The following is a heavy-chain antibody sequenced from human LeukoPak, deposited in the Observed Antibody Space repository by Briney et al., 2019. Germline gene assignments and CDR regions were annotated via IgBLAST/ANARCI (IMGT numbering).Heavy chain of an antibody. D-gene: IGHD6-13*01. CDR2: IYSGGST. V-gene: IGHV3-53*01. CDR1: GFTVSSNY. CDR3: ARGRRGIAAAGAY. J-gene: IGHJ4*02. Sequence: GGSLRLSCAASGFTVSSNYMSWVRQAPGKGLEWVSVIYSGGSTYYADSVKGRFTISRDKSKNTLYLQMNSLRAEDTAVYYCARGRRGIAAAGAYWGQGTLVTVSS.